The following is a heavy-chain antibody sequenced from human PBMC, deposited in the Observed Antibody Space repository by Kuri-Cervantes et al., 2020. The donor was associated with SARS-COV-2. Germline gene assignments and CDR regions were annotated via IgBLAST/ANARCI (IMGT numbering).Heavy chain of an antibody. V-gene: IGHV4-39*01. CDR3: ARQTSDYITSAHQY. J-gene: IGHJ1*01. CDR1: GGSISSSSYY. D-gene: IGHD3-16*01. CDR2: IYYSGST. Sequence: SETLSLTCTVSGGSISSSSYYWGWIRQPPGKGLEWIGSIYYSGSTYYNPSLKSRVTISVDTSKNQFSLKLSSVTAADTAVYYCARQTSDYITSAHQYWGQGTLVTVSS.